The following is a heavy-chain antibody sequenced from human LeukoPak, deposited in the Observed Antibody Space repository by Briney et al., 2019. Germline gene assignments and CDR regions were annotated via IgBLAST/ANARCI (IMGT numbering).Heavy chain of an antibody. Sequence: GGSLRLSCAASGFTFSSYGMHWVRQAPGKGLEWVAVIWYDGSNKYYADSVKGRFTISRDNSKNTLYQQMNSLRAEDTAVYYCAKSRRNIVVVVAATPSLPDYWGQGTLVTVSS. J-gene: IGHJ4*02. CDR2: IWYDGSNK. V-gene: IGHV3-33*06. D-gene: IGHD2-15*01. CDR3: AKSRRNIVVVVAATPSLPDY. CDR1: GFTFSSYG.